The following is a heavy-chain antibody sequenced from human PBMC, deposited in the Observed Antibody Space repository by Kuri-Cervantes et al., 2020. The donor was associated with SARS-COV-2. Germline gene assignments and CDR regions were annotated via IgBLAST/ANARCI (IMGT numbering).Heavy chain of an antibody. V-gene: IGHV4-34*01. J-gene: IGHJ6*03. CDR3: ARGVTGVEHTVVLIATYSHHYYLDV. CDR2: INHSGST. CDR1: GGSFSGYY. Sequence: GSLRLSCAVYGGSFSGYYWSWIRQPPGKGLEWIGEINHSGSTNYNPSLKSRVTISVDTSKNQFSLKLSSVTAADAAVYYCARGVTGVEHTVVLIATYSHHYYLDVWGKGTTVTVSS. D-gene: IGHD2-21*01.